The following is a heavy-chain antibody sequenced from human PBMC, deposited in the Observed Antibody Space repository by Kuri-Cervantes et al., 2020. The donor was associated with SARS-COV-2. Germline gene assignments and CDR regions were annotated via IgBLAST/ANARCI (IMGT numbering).Heavy chain of an antibody. Sequence: GGSLRLSCGASGFTFSDHYMNWVRQAPGKGLEWVSAISGSGGSTYYADSVKGRFTISRDNSKNTLYLQMNSLRAEDTAMYYCARVGGQFVAFDYWGQGTLVTVSS. J-gene: IGHJ4*02. CDR1: GFTFSDHY. CDR2: ISGSGGST. D-gene: IGHD3-10*01. V-gene: IGHV3-23*01. CDR3: ARVGGQFVAFDY.